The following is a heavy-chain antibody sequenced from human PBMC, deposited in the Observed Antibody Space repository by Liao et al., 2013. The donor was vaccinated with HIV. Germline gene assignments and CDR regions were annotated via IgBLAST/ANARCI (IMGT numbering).Heavy chain of an antibody. D-gene: IGHD5-18*01. V-gene: IGHV4-34*01. CDR1: GGSLSGYY. CDR3: ARGRTRGYRTHFDY. CDR2: INHSGST. J-gene: IGHJ4*02. Sequence: QVQLQQWGAGLLKPSETLSLTCAVYGGSLSGYYWSWIRQPPGKGLEWIGEINHSGSTNYNPSLKSRVTISVDTSKNQFSLKLSSVTAADTAVYYCARGRTRGYRTHFDYWGQGTLVTVSS.